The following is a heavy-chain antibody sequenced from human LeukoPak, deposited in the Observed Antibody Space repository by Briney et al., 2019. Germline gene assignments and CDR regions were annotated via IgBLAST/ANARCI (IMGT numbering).Heavy chain of an antibody. CDR2: IIPILGIA. V-gene: IGHV1-69*04. J-gene: IGHJ3*02. CDR1: GGTFSSYA. Sequence: ASVKVSCKASGGTFSSYAISWVRQAPGQGLEWMGRIIPILGIANYAQKFQGRVTITADKSTSTAYMELSSLRSEDTAVYYCAREGGITVFGVAQPGGAFDIWGQGTMVTVSS. D-gene: IGHD3-3*01. CDR3: AREGGITVFGVAQPGGAFDI.